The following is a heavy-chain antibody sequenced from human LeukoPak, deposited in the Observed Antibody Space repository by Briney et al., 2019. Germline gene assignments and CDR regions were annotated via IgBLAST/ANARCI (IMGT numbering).Heavy chain of an antibody. Sequence: ASVKVSCTASVYTFTAYFMHWVRQAPGQGLEWMGWINPNSGVTNSAQKFQGRVTMTRDTSIRTVYMEVSTMRSDDTAVYYCARGMPVGGTKIGFDYWGQGTLVTVSS. CDR2: INPNSGVT. V-gene: IGHV1-2*02. CDR1: VYTFTAYF. CDR3: ARGMPVGGTKIGFDY. J-gene: IGHJ4*02. D-gene: IGHD6-19*01.